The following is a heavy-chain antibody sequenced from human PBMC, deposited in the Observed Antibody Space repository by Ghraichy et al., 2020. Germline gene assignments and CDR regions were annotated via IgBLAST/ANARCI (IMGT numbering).Heavy chain of an antibody. D-gene: IGHD3-22*01. CDR2: IKPDGSEK. CDR1: GFSFSGYW. Sequence: GGSLRLSCAASGFSFSGYWMSWVRQAPGKGLEWVGNIKPDGSEKFYVDSVKGRFSISRDNAKNSLSLQMNSLRAEDTAVYYCVRGDYFESSGYFIDAFDVWGQRRMVTVS. V-gene: IGHV3-7*03. CDR3: VRGDYFESSGYFIDAFDV. J-gene: IGHJ3*01.